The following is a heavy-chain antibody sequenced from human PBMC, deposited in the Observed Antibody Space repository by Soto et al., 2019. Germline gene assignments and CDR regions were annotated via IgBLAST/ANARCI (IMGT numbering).Heavy chain of an antibody. CDR3: ARLGGYSGHDPFAP. D-gene: IGHD5-12*01. V-gene: IGHV4-39*01. CDR2: IFYGRST. Sequence: PSETLSLTCTVSGGSISGSLYYWGWIRQPPGKGLEWIGSIFYGRSTYYNPSLKSRVTISVDTSKNQFSLKLSSVTAADTAVYYCARLGGYSGHDPFAPWGQGTLVTVSS. J-gene: IGHJ5*02. CDR1: GGSISGSLYY.